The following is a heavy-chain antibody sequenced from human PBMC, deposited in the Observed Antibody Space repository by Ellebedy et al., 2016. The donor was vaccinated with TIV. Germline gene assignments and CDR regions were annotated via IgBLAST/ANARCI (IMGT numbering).Heavy chain of an antibody. J-gene: IGHJ4*02. CDR2: IYLGDSDT. CDR1: GYSFTSYW. CDR3: ARRRNYYDSSGYLQYYFDY. D-gene: IGHD3-22*01. Sequence: GGSLRLSCKGSGYSFTSYWIAWVRQMPGKGLEWMGIIYLGDSDTRYSPSFQGQVTISVDKSISTAYLQWSSLKASDTAMYYCARRRNYYDSSGYLQYYFDYWGQGTLVTVSS. V-gene: IGHV5-51*01.